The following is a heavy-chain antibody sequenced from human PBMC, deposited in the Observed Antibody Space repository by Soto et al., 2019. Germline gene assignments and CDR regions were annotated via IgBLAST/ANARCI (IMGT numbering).Heavy chain of an antibody. J-gene: IGHJ4*02. CDR2: ISGSGDST. CDR3: AKLTTEYGYGYVLFDY. D-gene: IGHD5-18*01. Sequence: PGGSLRLSCAGSGLTFSTFAMSWVRQAPGKGLEWVSTISGSGDSTYYADSVKGRFTISRDNSKNTLYLQMNSLSAEDTGVYYCAKLTTEYGYGYVLFDYWGQGTLVTVSS. CDR1: GLTFSTFA. V-gene: IGHV3-23*01.